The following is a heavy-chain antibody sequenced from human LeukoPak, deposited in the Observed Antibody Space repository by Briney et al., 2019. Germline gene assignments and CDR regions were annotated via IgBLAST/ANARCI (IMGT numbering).Heavy chain of an antibody. CDR2: ISGYNGNA. Sequence: ASVKVSCKASGYTFSSYGISWVRQAPGQGLEWMGWISGYNGNANYAQKLQGRVTMSTDTSTRTDYMELRSLRSDDTAVYYCARENFPTIRGYCTGGSCALDFWGQGTLVTVSS. CDR1: GYTFSSYG. D-gene: IGHD2-15*01. CDR3: ARENFPTIRGYCTGGSCALDF. J-gene: IGHJ4*02. V-gene: IGHV1-18*01.